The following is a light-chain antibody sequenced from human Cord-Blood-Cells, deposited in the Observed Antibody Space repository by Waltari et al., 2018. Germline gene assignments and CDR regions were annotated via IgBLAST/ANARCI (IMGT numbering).Light chain of an antibody. J-gene: IGLJ3*02. CDR1: SSDVGGYNY. CDR3: SSYTSSSTWV. V-gene: IGLV2-14*01. Sequence: QSALTQPASVSGSPGQSLTISCTGTSSDVGGYNYVSWYQQHPGNVPKLMIYDVSNRPSGVSNRFSGSKSGNTASLTISGLQAEDEADYYCSSYTSSSTWVFGGGTKLTVL. CDR2: DVS.